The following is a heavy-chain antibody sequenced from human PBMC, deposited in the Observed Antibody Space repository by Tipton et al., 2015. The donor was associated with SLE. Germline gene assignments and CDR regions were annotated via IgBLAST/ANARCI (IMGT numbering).Heavy chain of an antibody. V-gene: IGHV4-59*01. CDR3: ARDRGSSGYYYGLDY. Sequence: TLSLTCTVSGGSISSYYWSWIRQPPGKGLEWIAYIYYTGSTNYNPSLKSRVSISVDTSKNQVSLRLSSVTAADTAIYYCARDRGSSGYYYGLDYWGQGTLVTVSS. CDR2: IYYTGST. J-gene: IGHJ4*02. D-gene: IGHD3-22*01. CDR1: GGSISSYY.